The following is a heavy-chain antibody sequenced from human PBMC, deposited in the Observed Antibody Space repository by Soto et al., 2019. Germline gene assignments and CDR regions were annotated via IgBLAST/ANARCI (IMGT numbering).Heavy chain of an antibody. Sequence: SVKVSCKASGGTFSSYAISWVRQAPGQGLEWMGGIIPIFGTANYAQKFQGRVTITADESTSTAYMELSSLRSEDTAVYYCASSAPFIVVVPAAPYGMDVWGQGTTVTVSS. CDR3: ASSAPFIVVVPAAPYGMDV. CDR2: IIPIFGTA. D-gene: IGHD2-2*01. J-gene: IGHJ6*02. V-gene: IGHV1-69*13. CDR1: GGTFSSYA.